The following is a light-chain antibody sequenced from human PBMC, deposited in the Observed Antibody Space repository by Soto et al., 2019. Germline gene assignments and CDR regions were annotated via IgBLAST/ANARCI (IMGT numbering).Light chain of an antibody. J-gene: IGKJ1*01. V-gene: IGKV1-5*01. CDR1: QSISSW. Sequence: DIQMTQSPSTLSASVGDRVTITCRASQSISSWLAWYQQKPGKAPKLLIHDATSLESGVPSRFSGSGSGTEFTLTISSLQPDDFATYYCQQYSSYSRTFGQGTKVDIK. CDR3: QQYSSYSRT. CDR2: DAT.